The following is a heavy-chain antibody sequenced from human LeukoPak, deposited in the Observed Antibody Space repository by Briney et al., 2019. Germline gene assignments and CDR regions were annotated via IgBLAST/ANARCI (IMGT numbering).Heavy chain of an antibody. CDR1: GFSFSSYS. J-gene: IGHJ4*02. V-gene: IGHV3-48*01. CDR2: ISSSSSTI. CDR3: AKGRNEDGDAALNY. Sequence: GGSLRLSCTASGFSFSSYSMNWVRQAPGKGLEWVSYISSSSSTIYYADSVKGRFTISRDNAKNSLYLQMNSLRAEDTAAYHCAKGRNEDGDAALNYWGQGTLVTVSS. D-gene: IGHD4-17*01.